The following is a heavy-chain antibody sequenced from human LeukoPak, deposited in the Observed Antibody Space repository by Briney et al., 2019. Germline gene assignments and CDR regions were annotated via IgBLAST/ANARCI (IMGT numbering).Heavy chain of an antibody. J-gene: IGHJ3*02. CDR2: IYTSGST. D-gene: IGHD3-10*01. CDR3: ASTASGAYPNDAFDI. V-gene: IGHV4-4*07. Sequence: SETLSLTCTVSGGSISSYYWSWIRQPAGKGLEWIGRIYTSGSTNYNPSLKSRVTISVDTSKNQFSLKLSSVTAADTAVYYCASTASGAYPNDAFDIWGQGTMVTVSS. CDR1: GGSISSYY.